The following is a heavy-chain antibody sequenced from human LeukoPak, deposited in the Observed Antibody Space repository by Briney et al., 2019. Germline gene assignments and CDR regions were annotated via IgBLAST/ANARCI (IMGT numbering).Heavy chain of an antibody. CDR2: FYHGGST. D-gene: IGHD3-10*01. V-gene: IGHV4-38-2*02. CDR1: GYSISTGYY. CDR3: ARDKSRTYGSADAFDI. J-gene: IGHJ3*02. Sequence: SETLSLTCTVSGYSISTGYYWDWIRQPPGKGLEWIGTFYHGGSTYYNPSLKSRVTISVDTSKNQFSLKLSSVTAADTAVYYCARDKSRTYGSADAFDIWGQGTMVTVSS.